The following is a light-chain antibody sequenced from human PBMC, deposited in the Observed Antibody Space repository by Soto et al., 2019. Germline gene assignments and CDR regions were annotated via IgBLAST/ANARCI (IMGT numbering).Light chain of an antibody. CDR1: QGISSY. Sequence: DIQLTQSPSFLSASVGDRVTITCRASQGISSYLAWYQQRPGKAPKLLMYGASTLQSGVPSRFSGSASGTTFPLTINNLHPEDFATYYCKQLNNFPRTFGQGTKVE. J-gene: IGKJ1*01. CDR3: KQLNNFPRT. CDR2: GAS. V-gene: IGKV1-9*01.